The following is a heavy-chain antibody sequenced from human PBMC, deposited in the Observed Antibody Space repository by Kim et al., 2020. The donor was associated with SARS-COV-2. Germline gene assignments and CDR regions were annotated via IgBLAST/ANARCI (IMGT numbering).Heavy chain of an antibody. CDR3: ARFKEEVSMIVVVISAVSSYADY. D-gene: IGHD3-22*01. Sequence: SETLSLTCAVYGGSFSGYYWSWIRQPPGKGLEWIGEINHSGSTNYNPSLKSRVTISVDTSKNQFSPKLSSVTAADTADYYCARFKEEVSMIVVVISAVSSYADYWGQGTLVTVSS. V-gene: IGHV4-34*01. CDR2: INHSGST. CDR1: GGSFSGYY. J-gene: IGHJ4*02.